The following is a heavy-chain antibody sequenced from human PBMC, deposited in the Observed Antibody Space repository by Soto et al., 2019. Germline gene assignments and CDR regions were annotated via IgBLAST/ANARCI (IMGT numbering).Heavy chain of an antibody. V-gene: IGHV3-7*05. CDR2: IKQDGSEK. J-gene: IGHJ5*02. CDR3: AREGSYNWFDP. CDR1: GFTFSSYW. Sequence: GGSLRLSCAASGFTFSSYWMSWVRQAPGKGLEWVANIKQDGSEKYYVDSVKGRFTISRDNAKNSLYLQMNSLRAEDTAVYYGAREGSYNWFDPWGQGTLVTVSS.